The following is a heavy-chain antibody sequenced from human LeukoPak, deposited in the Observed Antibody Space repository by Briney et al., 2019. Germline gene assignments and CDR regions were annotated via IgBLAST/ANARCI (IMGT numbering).Heavy chain of an antibody. J-gene: IGHJ4*02. D-gene: IGHD6-13*01. Sequence: SAPLSLTCTVSGVSISPYYWSWMRPPPGKGLEWIGYIYYSGSTNYNPSLKSRITISVDTSKNQFSLKLSSVTAADTAVYYCARAAGGDYWGQGTLVTVSS. CDR3: ARAAGGDY. V-gene: IGHV4-59*01. CDR1: GVSISPYY. CDR2: IYYSGST.